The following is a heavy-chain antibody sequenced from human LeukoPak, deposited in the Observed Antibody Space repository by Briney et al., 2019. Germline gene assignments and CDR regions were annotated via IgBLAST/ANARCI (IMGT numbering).Heavy chain of an antibody. CDR1: GFIFSSSW. CDR3: ARELVVGPAEYFQH. D-gene: IGHD2-8*02. V-gene: IGHV3-7*01. CDR2: INPDGSED. J-gene: IGHJ1*01. Sequence: GGSLRLSCAASGFIFSSSWMTWVRQAPEKGLEWVANINPDGSEDYYLDSVRGRFTISRDNAKNSLYLQMDSLTADDTAVYFCARELVVGPAEYFQHWGQGTLVTVSS.